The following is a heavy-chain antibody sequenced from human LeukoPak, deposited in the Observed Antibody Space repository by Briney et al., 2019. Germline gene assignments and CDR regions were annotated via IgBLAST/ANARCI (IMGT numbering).Heavy chain of an antibody. J-gene: IGHJ4*02. CDR2: ISGSGGST. V-gene: IGHV3-23*01. Sequence: GGSLRLSCAASGFTFSSYSMNWVRQAPGKGLEWVSTISGSGGSTYYADSVKGRFTISRDDSKNTLYLQMNSLRADDTAVYYCAKDRDPDYRGQGTLVTVSS. D-gene: IGHD5-24*01. CDR3: AKDRDPDY. CDR1: GFTFSSYS.